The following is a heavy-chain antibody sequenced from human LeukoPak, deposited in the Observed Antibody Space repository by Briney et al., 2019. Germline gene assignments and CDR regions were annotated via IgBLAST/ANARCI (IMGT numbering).Heavy chain of an antibody. Sequence: GASVKVSCKASGYTFTGYYMHWVRQAPGQGLEWMGWINPNSGGTNYAQKFQGRVTMTRDTSISTAYMELSRLRSDDTAVYYCARGWLVRRTPNWFDPWGQGTLVTVSS. CDR2: INPNSGGT. CDR3: ARGWLVRRTPNWFDP. CDR1: GYTFTGYY. D-gene: IGHD6-19*01. V-gene: IGHV1-2*02. J-gene: IGHJ5*02.